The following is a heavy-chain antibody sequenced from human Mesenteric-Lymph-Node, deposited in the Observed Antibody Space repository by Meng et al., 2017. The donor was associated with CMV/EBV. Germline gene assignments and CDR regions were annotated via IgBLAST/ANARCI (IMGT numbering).Heavy chain of an antibody. Sequence: GESLKISCAASGFTFSSYAMHWVRQAPGKGLEWVAVISYDGSNKYYADSVKGRFTISRDNSKNTLYLQMNYLRAEDTAVYYCARDPNGDYIGAFDIWGQGTMVTVSS. CDR2: ISYDGSNK. CDR1: GFTFSSYA. CDR3: ARDPNGDYIGAFDI. D-gene: IGHD4-17*01. J-gene: IGHJ3*02. V-gene: IGHV3-30*04.